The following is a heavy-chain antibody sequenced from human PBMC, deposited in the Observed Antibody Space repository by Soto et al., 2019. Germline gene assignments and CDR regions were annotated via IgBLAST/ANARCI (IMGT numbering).Heavy chain of an antibody. Sequence: PSETLSLTCTVSGGSISSSSYYWGWIPQPPGKGLEWIGSIYYSGSTYYNPSLKSRVTISVDTSKNQFSLKLSSVTAADTAVYYCERLKGLWFGEYFDYWGQGTLVTVSS. CDR1: GGSISSSSYY. V-gene: IGHV4-39*01. CDR3: ERLKGLWFGEYFDY. CDR2: IYYSGST. D-gene: IGHD3-10*01. J-gene: IGHJ4*02.